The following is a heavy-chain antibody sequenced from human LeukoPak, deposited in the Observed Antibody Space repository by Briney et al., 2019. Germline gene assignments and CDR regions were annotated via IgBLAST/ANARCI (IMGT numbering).Heavy chain of an antibody. V-gene: IGHV3-7*01. CDR3: ARSSTPSDY. CDR2: IKQDGTKK. CDR1: GFTFSNYW. J-gene: IGHJ4*02. Sequence: GGSLRLSCAASGFTFSNYWMSWVRQAPGKGLEWVANIKQDGTKKFYVDSVKGRFTISRDNAKNSLYLQMNSLRAEDTAVYYCARSSTPSDYWGQGTLVTVSS. D-gene: IGHD2-2*01.